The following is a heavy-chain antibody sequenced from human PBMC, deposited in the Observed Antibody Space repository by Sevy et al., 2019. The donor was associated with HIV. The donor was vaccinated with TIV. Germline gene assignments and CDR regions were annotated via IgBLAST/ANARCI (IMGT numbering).Heavy chain of an antibody. CDR1: GFTFSVYS. Sequence: GGSLRLSCAASGFTFSVYSMNWVRQAPGKGLEWLSYIGSIGSTIAYDDSVKGGFPISRDNAWSSLFLQMNSLRPEDTAVYYCASDVYYSDGSGYDFEHWGHGTLVTVSS. V-gene: IGHV3-48*04. D-gene: IGHD3-22*01. J-gene: IGHJ4*01. CDR2: IGSIGSTI. CDR3: ASDVYYSDGSGYDFEH.